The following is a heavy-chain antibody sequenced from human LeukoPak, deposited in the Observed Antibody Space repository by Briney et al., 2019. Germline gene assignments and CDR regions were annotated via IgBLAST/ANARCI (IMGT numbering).Heavy chain of an antibody. CDR3: AREVGYSSPGDAFDI. CDR1: GGSISSSNW. Sequence: SGTLSLTCAVSGGSISSSNWWSWVRQPPGKGLEWIGEIYHSGSTNYNPSLKSQVTISVDKSKNQFSLKLSSVTAADTAVYYCAREVGYSSPGDAFDIWGQGTMVTVSS. J-gene: IGHJ3*02. D-gene: IGHD6-13*01. V-gene: IGHV4-4*02. CDR2: IYHSGST.